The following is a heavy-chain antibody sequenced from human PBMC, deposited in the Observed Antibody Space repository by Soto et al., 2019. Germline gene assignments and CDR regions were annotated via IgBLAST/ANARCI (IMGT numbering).Heavy chain of an antibody. CDR1: GFTFSSYA. CDR2: ISYAGTNK. V-gene: IGHV3-30-3*01. J-gene: IGHJ4*02. D-gene: IGHD2-15*01. CDR3: AREYCSGSSCYYLDY. Sequence: QVQLVESGGGVVQPGRSLRLSCAASGFTFSSYAMHWVRHAPRKGLEWVAVISYAGTNKDYADSVKGRVTISRDNCKNTLYLHMNILRTDDTAVYYCAREYCSGSSCYYLDYWCQGTLVTVSS.